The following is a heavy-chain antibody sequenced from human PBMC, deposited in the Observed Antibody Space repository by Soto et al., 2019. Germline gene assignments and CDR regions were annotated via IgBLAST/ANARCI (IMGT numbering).Heavy chain of an antibody. V-gene: IGHV4-34*01. CDR3: ARGGGSYYMDV. CDR2: INHSGST. D-gene: IGHD3-16*01. Sequence: PSETLSLTCAVYGGSFSGYYWSWIRQPPGKGLEWIGEINHSGSTNYNPSLKSRVTISVDTPKNQFSLKLSSVTAADTAVYYCARGGGSYYMDVWGKGTTVTVSS. CDR1: GGSFSGYY. J-gene: IGHJ6*03.